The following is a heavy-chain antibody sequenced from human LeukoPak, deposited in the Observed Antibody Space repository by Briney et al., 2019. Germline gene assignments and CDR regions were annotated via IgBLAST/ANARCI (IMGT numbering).Heavy chain of an antibody. J-gene: IGHJ4*02. D-gene: IGHD2-8*01. CDR1: GYTFTSYD. Sequence: ASVKVSCKASGYTFTSYDINWVRQATGQGLEWMGWMNPNSGNTGYARKFQGRVTMTRNTSISTAYMELSSLRSEDTAVYYCARARTLYSYEPDYWGQGTLVTVSS. CDR2: MNPNSGNT. CDR3: ARARTLYSYEPDY. V-gene: IGHV1-8*01.